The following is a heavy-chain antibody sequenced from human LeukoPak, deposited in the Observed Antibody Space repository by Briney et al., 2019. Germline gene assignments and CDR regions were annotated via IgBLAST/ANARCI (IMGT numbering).Heavy chain of an antibody. J-gene: IGHJ5*02. CDR1: SGSFSGYY. V-gene: IGHV4-34*01. CDR3: ARFRGIVVVPAAVVWFDP. CDR2: INHSGST. D-gene: IGHD2-2*01. Sequence: SETLSLTCAVYSGSFSGYYWSWIRQPPGKGLEWIGEINHSGSTTYNPYLKSRVTISVDTSKNQFSLKLSSVTAADTAVYYCARFRGIVVVPAAVVWFDPWGQGTLVTVSS.